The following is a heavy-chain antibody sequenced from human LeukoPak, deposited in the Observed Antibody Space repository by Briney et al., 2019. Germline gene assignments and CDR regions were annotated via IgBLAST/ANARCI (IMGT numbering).Heavy chain of an antibody. Sequence: SSETLSLTCIVSGGSISGYYWSWIRQPAGKGLEWIGHMDTSGHTNYNSSLMSRVTMSVDTSKNQFSLRLTSVTAADTAVYYCARHWSHSAAQFGRSYWFDPWGQGTLVTVSS. V-gene: IGHV4-4*07. CDR1: GGSISGYY. J-gene: IGHJ5*02. D-gene: IGHD3-3*01. CDR3: ARHWSHSAAQFGRSYWFDP. CDR2: MDTSGHT.